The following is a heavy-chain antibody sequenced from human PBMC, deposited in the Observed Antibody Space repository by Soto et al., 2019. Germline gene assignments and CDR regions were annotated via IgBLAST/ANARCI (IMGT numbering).Heavy chain of an antibody. J-gene: IGHJ6*02. V-gene: IGHV4-30-2*01. CDR1: GGSISSGDYS. D-gene: IGHD3-10*01. CDR3: ARAPAGPSPRWDV. Sequence: SETLSLTCTVSGGSISSGDYSWSWIRQPPGKGLEWIGYMYGAGLTYYNPSLKSRVTISVDKSKNQFSLNLSSVTAADTALYYCARAPAGPSPRWDVWGQGTTVTVS. CDR2: MYGAGLT.